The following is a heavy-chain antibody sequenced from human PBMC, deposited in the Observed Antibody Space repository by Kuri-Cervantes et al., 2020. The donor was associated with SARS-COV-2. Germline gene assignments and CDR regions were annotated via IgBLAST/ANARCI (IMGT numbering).Heavy chain of an antibody. CDR1: GFNFSRTD. Sequence: LSLTCAASGFNFSRTDMHWVRQAPGKGLEWVAVISNDGKNKKCIASGKGRFTISRDNSQNTLYLHMKSLRSEDTAMYYCAKDRFGVHDFWGQGTLVTVSS. D-gene: IGHD2-8*01. CDR2: ISNDGKNK. V-gene: IGHV3-30*18. CDR3: AKDRFGVHDF. J-gene: IGHJ4*02.